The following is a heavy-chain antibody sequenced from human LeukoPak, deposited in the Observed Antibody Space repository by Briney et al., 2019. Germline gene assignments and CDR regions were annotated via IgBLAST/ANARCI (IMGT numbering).Heavy chain of an antibody. CDR2: INPNNGGT. J-gene: IGHJ5*02. D-gene: IGHD1-26*01. CDR1: GYTFTGYY. Sequence: ASVKVSCKASGYTFTGYYVHWVRQAPGQGLEWMGWINPNNGGTNYAQKFQGRVTMTRDTSISTAYMELSRLRSDDTAVYYCARDGRGYSDWFDPWGQGTLVTVSS. V-gene: IGHV1-2*02. CDR3: ARDGRGYSDWFDP.